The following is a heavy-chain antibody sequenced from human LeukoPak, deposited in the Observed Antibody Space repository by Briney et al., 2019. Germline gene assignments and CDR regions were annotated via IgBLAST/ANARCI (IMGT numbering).Heavy chain of an antibody. CDR3: AKAPLAYCGGDCYSGGAAIDY. CDR2: ISGSGGST. V-gene: IGHV3-23*01. D-gene: IGHD2-21*02. J-gene: IGHJ4*02. Sequence: PGGSLRLSCAASGFTFSSYGMHWVRQAPGKGLEWVSAISGSGGSTFYADSVKGRFTISRDNSKNTLYLQVNSLRAGDTAVYYCAKAPLAYCGGDCYSGGAAIDYWGQGTLVTVSS. CDR1: GFTFSSYG.